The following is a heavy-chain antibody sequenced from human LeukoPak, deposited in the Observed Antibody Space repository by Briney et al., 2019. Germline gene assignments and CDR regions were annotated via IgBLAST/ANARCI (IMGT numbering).Heavy chain of an antibody. J-gene: IGHJ6*02. CDR3: ARDQDSSSWSYYYYGMDV. V-gene: IGHV3-30-3*01. CDR2: ISYDGSNK. CDR1: GFTFSSYA. Sequence: PGGSLRLSCAASGFTFSSYAMHWVRQAPGKGLEWVAVISYDGSNKYYADSVKGRFTISKDNSKNTLYLQMNSLRAEDTAVYYCARDQDSSSWSYYYYGMDVWDQGTTVTVSS. D-gene: IGHD6-13*01.